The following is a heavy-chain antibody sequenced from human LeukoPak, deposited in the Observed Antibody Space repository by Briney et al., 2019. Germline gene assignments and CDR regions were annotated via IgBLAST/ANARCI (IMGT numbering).Heavy chain of an antibody. V-gene: IGHV3-21*01. CDR3: ARDGAWSSSSSGYYMDV. CDR1: GFTFSRYS. Sequence: GGSLRLSCAASGFTFSRYSMNWVRQAPGKGLEWVSSISSSISYIYYADSVKGRFTISRDNAKNSLYLQMSSLGAEDTAVYYCARDGAWSSSSSGYYMDVWGKGTTVTVSS. J-gene: IGHJ6*03. CDR2: ISSSISYI. D-gene: IGHD6-13*01.